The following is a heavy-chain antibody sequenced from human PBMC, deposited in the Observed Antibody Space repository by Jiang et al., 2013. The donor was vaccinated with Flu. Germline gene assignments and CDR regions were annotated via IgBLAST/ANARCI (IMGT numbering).Heavy chain of an antibody. CDR3: TTIVGAKGDAFDI. D-gene: IGHD1-26*01. CDR2: INPSGGST. J-gene: IGHJ3*02. Sequence: EWMGIINPSGGSTSYAQKFQGRVTMTRDTSTSTVYMELSSLRSEDTAVYYCTTIVGAKGDAFDIWGQGTMVTVSS. V-gene: IGHV1-46*01.